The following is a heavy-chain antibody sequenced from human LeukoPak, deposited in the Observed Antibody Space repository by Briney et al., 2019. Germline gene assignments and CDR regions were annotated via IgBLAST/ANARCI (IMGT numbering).Heavy chain of an antibody. J-gene: IGHJ6*02. CDR3: ARMARYYGSGSYPYYYYYGMDV. Sequence: SETLSLTCAVYGGSFSGYYWSWIRQPPGKGPEWIGEINHSGSTNYNPSLKSRVTISVDTSKNQFSLKLSSVTAADTAVYYCARMARYYGSGSYPYYYYYGMDVWGQGTTVTVSS. CDR1: GGSFSGYY. V-gene: IGHV4-34*01. CDR2: INHSGST. D-gene: IGHD3-10*01.